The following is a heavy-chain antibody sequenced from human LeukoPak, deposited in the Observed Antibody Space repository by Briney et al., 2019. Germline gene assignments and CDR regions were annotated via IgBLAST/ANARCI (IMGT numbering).Heavy chain of an antibody. V-gene: IGHV4-30-2*01. Sequence: SETLSLTCTVSGGSISSGGYYWSWIRQPPGKGLEWIGYIYHSGSTYYNPSLKSRVTISVDRSKNQFSLKLSSVTAADTAVYYCARSRLHYDFWSGYRGSFDYWGQGTLVTVSS. CDR1: GGSISSGGYY. CDR2: IYHSGST. CDR3: ARSRLHYDFWSGYRGSFDY. J-gene: IGHJ4*02. D-gene: IGHD3-3*01.